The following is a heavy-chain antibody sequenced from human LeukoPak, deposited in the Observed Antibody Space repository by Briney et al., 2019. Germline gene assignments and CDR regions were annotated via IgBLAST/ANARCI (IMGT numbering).Heavy chain of an antibody. CDR3: ARSPGRYSGYNWYFDY. D-gene: IGHD5-12*01. V-gene: IGHV3-33*01. Sequence: PGRSLRLSCAASGFSFDTYAMHWVRQAPGQGLEWVALIWHDGSHKFYSNSVRGQFTISRDNSKNTVYLQMNNLRPDDTAVYYCARSPGRYSGYNWYFDYWGQGTLVTVSS. J-gene: IGHJ4*02. CDR1: GFSFDTYA. CDR2: IWHDGSHK.